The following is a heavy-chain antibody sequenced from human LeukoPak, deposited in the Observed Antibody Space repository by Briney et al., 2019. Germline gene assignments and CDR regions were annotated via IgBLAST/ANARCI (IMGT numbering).Heavy chain of an antibody. D-gene: IGHD2-15*01. CDR3: ARLVVVAATPAGFDF. Sequence: GGSLRLSCAASGFTFSSYSMNWVRQAPGKGLEWVSSISSSSSYIYYADSVKGRFTISRDNAKNSLYLQMNSLRAEDTAVYYCARLVVVAATPAGFDFWGQGTLVTVSS. CDR1: GFTFSSYS. CDR2: ISSSSSYI. V-gene: IGHV3-21*01. J-gene: IGHJ4*02.